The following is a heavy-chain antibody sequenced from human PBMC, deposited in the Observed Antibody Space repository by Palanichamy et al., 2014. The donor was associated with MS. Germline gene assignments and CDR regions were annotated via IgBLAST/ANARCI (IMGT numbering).Heavy chain of an antibody. V-gene: IGHV1-3*01. D-gene: IGHD3-22*01. Sequence: QVQLVQSGAEVKMPGSSVRISCAASGFPLTYYAIHWVRQAPGQRLEWMGWVNFGTGGNYDFGTTKYSDDLQGRVSITWHTSAATVYMDLKNLRSEDTAVYYCARGGRGVRAVIKYYYYNGLAVWGQGTPVSVSS. CDR3: ARGGRGVRAVIKYYYYNGLAV. CDR1: GFPLTYYA. J-gene: IGHJ6*02. CDR2: VNFGTGGNYDFGTT.